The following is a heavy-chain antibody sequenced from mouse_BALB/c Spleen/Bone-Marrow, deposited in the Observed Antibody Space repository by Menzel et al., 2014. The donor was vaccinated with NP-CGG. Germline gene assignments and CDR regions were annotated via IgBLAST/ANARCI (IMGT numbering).Heavy chain of an antibody. CDR2: IRNKANGYTT. Sequence: EVQGVESGGGLVQPGGSLRLSRATSGFTFTDYYMSWVRQPPGKALEWLGFIRNKANGYTTEYSVSVKGRSTISRDNSQSILYLQMNTLRAEDSATYYCARDNYYGSSYIWYFDVWGAGTTVTVSS. D-gene: IGHD1-1*01. V-gene: IGHV7-3*02. CDR3: ARDNYYGSSYIWYFDV. CDR1: GFTFTDYY. J-gene: IGHJ1*01.